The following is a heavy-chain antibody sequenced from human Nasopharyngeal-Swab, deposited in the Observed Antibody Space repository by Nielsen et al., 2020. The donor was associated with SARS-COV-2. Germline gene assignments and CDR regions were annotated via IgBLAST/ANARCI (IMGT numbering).Heavy chain of an antibody. Sequence: GESLKISCAASGFTFSSYGMHWVRQAPGKGLEWVAVIWYDGSNKYYADSVKGRFTISRDNSKNTLYLQMNSLRAEDTAVYYCAKGSGSWDGMDVWGQGTTVTVSS. D-gene: IGHD1-26*01. J-gene: IGHJ6*02. CDR3: AKGSGSWDGMDV. CDR1: GFTFSSYG. V-gene: IGHV3-33*06. CDR2: IWYDGSNK.